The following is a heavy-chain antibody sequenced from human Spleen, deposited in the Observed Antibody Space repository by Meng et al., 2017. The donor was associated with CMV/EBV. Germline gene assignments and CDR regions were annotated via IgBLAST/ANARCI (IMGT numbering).Heavy chain of an antibody. V-gene: IGHV3-23*01. CDR1: GFTFSSYA. J-gene: IGHJ4*02. Sequence: GESLKISCAASGFTFSSYAMSWVRKAPGKGLEWVSAIGGNGGNTYYADSVRGRFTISRDNSQNTLYLHMNSVRAEDTVVYYCAKITIYGVVITSPFDYWGQGTLVTVSS. D-gene: IGHD3-3*01. CDR3: AKITIYGVVITSPFDY. CDR2: IGGNGGNT.